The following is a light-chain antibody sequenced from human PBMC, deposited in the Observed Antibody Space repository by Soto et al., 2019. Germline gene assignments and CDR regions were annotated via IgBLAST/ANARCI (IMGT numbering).Light chain of an antibody. CDR3: QQYYTTPSYT. J-gene: IGKJ2*01. CDR1: QSVLYSSNNKNY. V-gene: IGKV4-1*01. CDR2: WAS. Sequence: DIVMTQSPDSLAVSLGERATINCKSSQSVLYSSNNKNYLAWYQQKPGQPPKLLIYWASTRESGVPDRFSGSGSGTDFTLTISSLQAEDGALYYCQQYYTTPSYTFGQGTKLELK.